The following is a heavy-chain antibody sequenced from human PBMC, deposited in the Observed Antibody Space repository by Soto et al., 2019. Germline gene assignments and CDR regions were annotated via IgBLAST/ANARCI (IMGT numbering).Heavy chain of an antibody. CDR2: IYYSGST. J-gene: IGHJ6*03. CDR3: SRIPKLVVVAATSYYYYYMDV. Sequence: PSETLSLTCTVSGGSISSYYWSWIRQPPGKGLEWIGYIYYSGSTNYNPSLKSRVTISVDTSKNQFSLKLSSVTAADTAVYYFSRIPKLVVVAATSYYYYYMDVWGKGTTVTVSS. V-gene: IGHV4-59*01. D-gene: IGHD2-15*01. CDR1: GGSISSYY.